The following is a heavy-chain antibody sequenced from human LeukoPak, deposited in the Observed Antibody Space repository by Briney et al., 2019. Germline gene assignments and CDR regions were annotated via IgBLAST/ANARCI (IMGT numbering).Heavy chain of an antibody. J-gene: IGHJ5*02. D-gene: IGHD3-22*01. Sequence: PSETLSLTCTVSSGSINNYYWSWVRQPPGKGLEWIGYIHYNGYTNYNPSLKSRGTISVDTSKNQFSLTLSSVTAAHTAVYYCARHVKDYATSGSNRWFDPWGQGILVTVSS. CDR2: IHYNGYT. CDR1: SGSINNYY. CDR3: ARHVKDYATSGSNRWFDP. V-gene: IGHV4-59*08.